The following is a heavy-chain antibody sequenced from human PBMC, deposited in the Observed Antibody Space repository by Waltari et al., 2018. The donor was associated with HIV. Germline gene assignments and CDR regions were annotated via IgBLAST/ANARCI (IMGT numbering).Heavy chain of an antibody. J-gene: IGHJ6*02. Sequence: QVQLQESGPGLVKPSQTLSLTCTVSGGSISSGSYYWSWIRQPAGKGLEWIGRIYTSGSTNYTPSLKSRVTISVDTSKNQFSLELSSVTAADTAVYYCAREGKEDYDFWSGYFFGMDVWGQGTTVTVSS. CDR3: AREGKEDYDFWSGYFFGMDV. CDR1: GGSISSGSYY. D-gene: IGHD3-3*01. CDR2: IYTSGST. V-gene: IGHV4-61*02.